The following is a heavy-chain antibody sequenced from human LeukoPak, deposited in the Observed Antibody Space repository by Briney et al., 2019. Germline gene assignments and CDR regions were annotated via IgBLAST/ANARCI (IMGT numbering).Heavy chain of an antibody. D-gene: IGHD6-19*01. J-gene: IGHJ4*02. CDR1: GFTFSSYA. Sequence: GGSLRLSCAASGFTFSSYAMSWVRQAPGKGLEWVSAISGSGGSTYYADSVKGRFTISRDNSKNTLYLQMNGLRAEDTAVYYCAKTPIAVADPSYFDYWGQGTLVTVSS. CDR2: ISGSGGST. V-gene: IGHV3-23*01. CDR3: AKTPIAVADPSYFDY.